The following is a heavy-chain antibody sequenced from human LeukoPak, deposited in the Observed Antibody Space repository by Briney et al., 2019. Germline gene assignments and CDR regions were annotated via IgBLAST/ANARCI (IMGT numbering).Heavy chain of an antibody. CDR3: ASILPDNWNDVSAFDI. J-gene: IGHJ3*02. CDR1: GYSFTSYG. V-gene: IGHV1-18*01. D-gene: IGHD1-20*01. CDR2: ISGYSGDT. Sequence: ASVKVSCKASGYSFTSYGFIWVRQAPGQGLEWMGWISGYSGDTHYAQKVQGRVSMTTDTSTSTLYMELRSLRYDDTAVYYCASILPDNWNDVSAFDIWGQGTMVTVSS.